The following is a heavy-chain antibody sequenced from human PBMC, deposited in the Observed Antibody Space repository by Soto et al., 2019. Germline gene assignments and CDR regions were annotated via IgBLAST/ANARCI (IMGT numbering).Heavy chain of an antibody. CDR3: ARDTSITMVRGVPHYYYYGMDV. V-gene: IGHV1-18*01. J-gene: IGHJ6*02. CDR2: ISAYNGNT. CDR1: GYTFTSYG. D-gene: IGHD3-10*01. Sequence: QVQLVQSGAEVKKPGASVKVSCKASGYTFTSYGISWVRQAPGQGLEWMGWISAYNGNTNYAQKLQGRVTMTTDTSTSTAYMGLRSLRSDDTAVYYCARDTSITMVRGVPHYYYYGMDVWGQGTTVTVSS.